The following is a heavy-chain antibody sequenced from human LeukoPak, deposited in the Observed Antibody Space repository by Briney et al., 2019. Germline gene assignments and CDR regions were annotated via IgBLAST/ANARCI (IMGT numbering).Heavy chain of an antibody. D-gene: IGHD5-18*01. CDR1: GGSFSGYY. V-gene: IGHV4-34*01. CDR2: INYSGST. J-gene: IGHJ4*02. Sequence: SETLSLTCAVYGGSFSGYYWSWIRQPPGKGLEWIGEINYSGSTNYNSSLKSRVTISVDTSKNQFSLKVSSVTAADTAVYYCAREKMRRYSYGYAHWGQGTLVTVSS. CDR3: AREKMRRYSYGYAH.